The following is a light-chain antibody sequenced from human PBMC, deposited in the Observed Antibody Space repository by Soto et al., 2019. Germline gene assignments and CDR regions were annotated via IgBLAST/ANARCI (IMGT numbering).Light chain of an antibody. CDR2: DVT. CDR3: GSYTISSTLMI. J-gene: IGLJ2*01. CDR1: PSDIGAYNY. Sequence: QSALTQPASVSGSPGQSITISCSRTPSDIGAYNYVSWYQHLPGKAPKVIIYDVTNRPSGVSSRFSGSKSGTTASLTISGLQAEDEANYYCGSYTISSTLMIFGGGTKVTVL. V-gene: IGLV2-14*03.